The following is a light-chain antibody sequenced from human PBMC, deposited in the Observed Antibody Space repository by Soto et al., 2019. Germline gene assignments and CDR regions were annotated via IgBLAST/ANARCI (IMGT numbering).Light chain of an antibody. CDR1: QILLESNGYNY. CDR2: LGS. Sequence: DIVMTHSPRSRPVTPVDAASISCRASQILLESNGYNYLAWYLQKPGQSPQLLIYLGSNRASGVPDRFSGSGSGTVFTLKISRVEAEDVGVYYCMKALQTPLNFGGGTKVDIK. J-gene: IGKJ4*01. V-gene: IGKV2-28*01. CDR3: MKALQTPLN.